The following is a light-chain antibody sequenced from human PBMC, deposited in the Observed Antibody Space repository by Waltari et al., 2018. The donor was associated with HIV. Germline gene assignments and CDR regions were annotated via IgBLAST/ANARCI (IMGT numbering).Light chain of an antibody. CDR1: GVGSSS. V-gene: IGLV3-21*03. CDR3: QVWDSNSGHWV. CDR2: DDR. Sequence: SYDLTQPPSLSLAPGKTADISCGGNGVGSSSVNWYQQKAGQAPSLGIYDDRERPSGSPERFFGTNSGNTATLTITRVEAGDEADYYCQVWDSNSGHWVFGGGTKLTV. J-gene: IGLJ2*01.